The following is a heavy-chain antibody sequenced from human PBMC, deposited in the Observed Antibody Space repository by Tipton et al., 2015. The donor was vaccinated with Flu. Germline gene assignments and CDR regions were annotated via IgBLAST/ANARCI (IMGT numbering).Heavy chain of an antibody. Sequence: TLSLTCAVFGDSISSDYHWGWIRQFPGKGLEWIGTIYHSGTTYYNPSLKSRVTISVDTSKNQFSLDLSSVTAADMAIYYCARLVSGGWYAVPDFWGRGTLVTISS. J-gene: IGHJ4*02. CDR3: ARLVSGGWYAVPDF. V-gene: IGHV4-38-2*01. CDR1: GDSISSDYH. CDR2: IYHSGTT. D-gene: IGHD6-19*01.